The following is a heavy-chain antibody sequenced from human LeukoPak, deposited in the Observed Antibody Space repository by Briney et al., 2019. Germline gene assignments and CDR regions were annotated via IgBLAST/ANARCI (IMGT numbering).Heavy chain of an antibody. CDR2: INHSGST. Sequence: SETLSLTCAVYGGSFSGYYWSWIRQPPGKGLEWIGEINHSGSTNYNPSLKSRVTISVDTSKNQFSLKLSSVTAADTAVSYCARGSGYDYVWGSYRYTGYYFDYWGQGTLVTVSS. J-gene: IGHJ4*02. V-gene: IGHV4-34*01. CDR3: ARGSGYDYVWGSYRYTGYYFDY. D-gene: IGHD3-16*02. CDR1: GGSFSGYY.